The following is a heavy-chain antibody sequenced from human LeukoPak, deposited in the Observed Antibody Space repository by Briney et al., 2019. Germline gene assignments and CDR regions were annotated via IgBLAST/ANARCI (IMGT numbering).Heavy chain of an antibody. V-gene: IGHV4-38-2*02. D-gene: IGHD2-2*01. Sequence: SETLSLTCTVSGYSICSGYYWGWIRPPPGKGLEWIGSIYHSGSTYYNPSLKSRVTISVDTSKNQFSLKLSSVTAADTAVYYCARGEIVVVPAATVFDPWGQGTLVTVSS. CDR1: GYSICSGYY. CDR3: ARGEIVVVPAATVFDP. CDR2: IYHSGST. J-gene: IGHJ5*02.